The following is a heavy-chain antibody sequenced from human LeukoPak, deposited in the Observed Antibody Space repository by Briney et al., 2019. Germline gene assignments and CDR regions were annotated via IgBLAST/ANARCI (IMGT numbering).Heavy chain of an antibody. Sequence: GASVKVSCKASGYTLTSYGISWMRQAPGQGLEWMGWISGYNGNTNCVQTLKGRVTMTTDTSTSTAYMELGSLKSDDTAVYYCATTTITMVRGGIINYFYYGMDVWGQGTTVTVSS. V-gene: IGHV1-18*01. CDR2: ISGYNGNT. CDR3: ATTTITMVRGGIINYFYYGMDV. J-gene: IGHJ6*02. CDR1: GYTLTSYG. D-gene: IGHD3-10*01.